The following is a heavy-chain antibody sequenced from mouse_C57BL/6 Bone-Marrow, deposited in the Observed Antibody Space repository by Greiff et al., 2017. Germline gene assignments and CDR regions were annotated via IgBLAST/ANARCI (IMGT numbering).Heavy chain of an antibody. D-gene: IGHD1-1*01. CDR3: GRWGGSRSYYFAY. J-gene: IGHJ2*01. Sequence: QVQLQQPGAELVMPGASVKLSCKASGYTFTSYWMHWVKQRPGQGLEWIGEIDPSDSYTNYNQKFKGKSTLTVDKSSSTAYMQLSSLTSEDSAVYYWGRWGGSRSYYFAYWGQGTMLTVSS. CDR2: IDPSDSYT. V-gene: IGHV1-69*01. CDR1: GYTFTSYW.